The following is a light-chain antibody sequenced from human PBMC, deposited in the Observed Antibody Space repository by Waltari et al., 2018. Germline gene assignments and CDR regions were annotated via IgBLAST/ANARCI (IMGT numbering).Light chain of an antibody. V-gene: IGLV1-40*01. Sequence: QSVLTQTPSVSAAPGQRVIISCTGRSSNIGPGYDVHWYQLLPGTAPKLLIPGNKKRPSGFLVCCSASKAGSVASLAITRLQAEDDADYYCQSYDSSLSHWVFGGWTTLTVL. CDR2: GNK. J-gene: IGLJ3*02. CDR3: QSYDSSLSHWV. CDR1: SSNIGPGYD.